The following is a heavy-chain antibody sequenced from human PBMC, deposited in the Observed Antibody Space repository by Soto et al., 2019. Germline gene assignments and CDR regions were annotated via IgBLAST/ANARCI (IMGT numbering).Heavy chain of an antibody. CDR1: GFTFSSYG. J-gene: IGHJ6*02. CDR2: IWYDGSNK. V-gene: IGHV3-33*01. Sequence: QVQLVESGGGVVQPGRSLRLSCAASGFTFSSYGMHWVRQAPGKGLEWVAVIWYDGSNKYYADSVKGRFTISRDNSKNTLDLQMTNLRAEDSAVYYCARVQPVRGPYDGMDVWGQGTTVTVSS. D-gene: IGHD3-10*01. CDR3: ARVQPVRGPYDGMDV.